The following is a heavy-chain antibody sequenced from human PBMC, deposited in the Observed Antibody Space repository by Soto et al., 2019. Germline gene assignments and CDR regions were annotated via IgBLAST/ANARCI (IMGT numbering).Heavy chain of an antibody. V-gene: IGHV6-1*01. CDR3: ARDQLSIAARHDDAFDI. Sequence: KQSQTLSLTCAISGDSVSSNSAAWKWIRQSPSRGLEWLGRTYYRSKWFNDYAVSVKSRITINPDTSKNQFSLQLNSVTPEDTAVYYCARDQLSIAARHDDAFDIWGQGTMVTVSS. CDR1: GDSVSSNSAA. D-gene: IGHD6-6*01. CDR2: TYYRSKWFN. J-gene: IGHJ3*02.